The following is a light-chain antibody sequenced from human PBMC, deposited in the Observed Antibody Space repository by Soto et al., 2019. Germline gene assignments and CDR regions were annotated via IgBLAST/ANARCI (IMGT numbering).Light chain of an antibody. CDR2: GAS. V-gene: IGKV3-15*01. Sequence: EIVMTQSPATLSVSPGERATLSCRASQSVYSNLAWYQQKPGPAPRLLIYGASTRATGIPAQFSGSGSGTEFTLTISGLQYEDFAVYFCQQNGSSPRTFGQGTKVDIK. J-gene: IGKJ1*01. CDR1: QSVYSN. CDR3: QQNGSSPRT.